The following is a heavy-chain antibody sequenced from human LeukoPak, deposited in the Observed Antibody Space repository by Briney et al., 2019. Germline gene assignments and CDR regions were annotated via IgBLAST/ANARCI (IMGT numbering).Heavy chain of an antibody. Sequence: GGSLRLSCTASGFTFSAYPMTWVRQAPGKGLEWVSYISGSGDIIYYADSVKGRFTISRDNSKNTLYLQMDSLRAEDTAVYYCARGYCSGGTCYGNAFDIWGQGTMVTVSS. V-gene: IGHV3-48*01. J-gene: IGHJ3*02. CDR3: ARGYCSGGTCYGNAFDI. D-gene: IGHD2-15*01. CDR2: ISGSGDII. CDR1: GFTFSAYP.